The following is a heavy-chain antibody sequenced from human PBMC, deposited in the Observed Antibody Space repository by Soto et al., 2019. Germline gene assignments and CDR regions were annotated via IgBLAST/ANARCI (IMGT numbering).Heavy chain of an antibody. V-gene: IGHV1-18*01. Sequence: ASVKVSCKASGYTFTSYGISWVRQAPGQGLEWMGWISAYNGNTNYAQKLQGRVPMTTETSTSTAYMELRSLRSDDTAVYYCARDLADSYYDSSGYYYGFGYWGQGTLVTVSS. CDR3: ARDLADSYYDSSGYYYGFGY. J-gene: IGHJ4*02. CDR1: GYTFTSYG. CDR2: ISAYNGNT. D-gene: IGHD3-22*01.